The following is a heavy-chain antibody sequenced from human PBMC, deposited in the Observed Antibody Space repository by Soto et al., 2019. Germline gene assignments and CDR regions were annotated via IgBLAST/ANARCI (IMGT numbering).Heavy chain of an antibody. J-gene: IGHJ4*02. Sequence: PGGSLRLSCAASGFTFSSYAMSWVRQVPGKGLEWVSAISGSGGSTYYADSVKGRFTISRDNSKNTLYLQMNSLRAEDTAVYYCAKDLLRTQLLYLGNFDYWGQGTLVTVSS. CDR1: GFTFSSYA. V-gene: IGHV3-23*01. D-gene: IGHD2-2*02. CDR2: ISGSGGST. CDR3: AKDLLRTQLLYLGNFDY.